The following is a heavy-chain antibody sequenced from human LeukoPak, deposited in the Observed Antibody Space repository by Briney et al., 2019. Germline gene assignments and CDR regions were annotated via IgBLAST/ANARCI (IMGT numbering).Heavy chain of an antibody. CDR2: IYYSGST. V-gene: IGHV4-59*01. D-gene: IGHD3-22*01. CDR3: ASADSSGYEHFDC. CDR1: GDSLSSYY. Sequence: PSETLSLTCTVSGDSLSSYYWSWIRQPPGKGLEWIGNIYYSGSTNYNPSLKSRVTISVDRSKNHFSLKLSSVTAADTAVYYCASADSSGYEHFDCWGQGTLVTVSS. J-gene: IGHJ4*02.